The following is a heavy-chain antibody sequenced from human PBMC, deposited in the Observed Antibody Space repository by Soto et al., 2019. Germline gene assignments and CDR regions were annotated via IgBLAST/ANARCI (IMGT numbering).Heavy chain of an antibody. CDR3: AKGGRQWLVTSDFNY. V-gene: IGHV3-30*18. J-gene: IGHJ4*02. D-gene: IGHD6-19*01. Sequence: GGSLRLSCTVSGFTVSRNYMSWVRQAPGKGLEWVAVVSHDGRNTHYADSVKGRFTISRDSSKNTVSLEMTSLRAEDTAVYYCAKGGRQWLVTSDFNYWGQGALVTVSS. CDR2: VSHDGRNT. CDR1: GFTVSRNY.